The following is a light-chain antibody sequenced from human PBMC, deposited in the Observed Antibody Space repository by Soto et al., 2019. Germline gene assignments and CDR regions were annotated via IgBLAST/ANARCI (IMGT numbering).Light chain of an antibody. CDR2: AAT. CDR1: SSDVGGYNY. J-gene: IGLJ1*01. CDR3: CSYTSSGTYV. Sequence: QSVLTQPASVSGSPGQSISISCTGTSSDVGGYNYVSWYQQYSGKAPKLMIYAATDRPSGISNRFSASKSGNTASLTISGLQAEDEADYYCCSYTSSGTYVFGTGTKVTVL. V-gene: IGLV2-14*01.